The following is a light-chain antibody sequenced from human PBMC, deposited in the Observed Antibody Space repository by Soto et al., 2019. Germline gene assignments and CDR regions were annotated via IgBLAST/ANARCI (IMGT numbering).Light chain of an antibody. V-gene: IGKV3-15*01. Sequence: EIVMTQSPATLSVSPGERATLSCRASQSVSSNLAWYQQKPGQAPRLLIYDASTRATGIPARFGGSGSATEFTLTISSLQSEDFAVYYCQQYSNWPPWTFGQGTKVDI. J-gene: IGKJ1*01. CDR1: QSVSSN. CDR3: QQYSNWPPWT. CDR2: DAS.